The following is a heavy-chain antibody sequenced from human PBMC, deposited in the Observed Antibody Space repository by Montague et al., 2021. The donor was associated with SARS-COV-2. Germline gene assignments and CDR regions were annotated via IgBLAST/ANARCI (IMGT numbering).Heavy chain of an antibody. CDR2: IYDSGSD. J-gene: IGHJ5*02. CDR1: VGSISNYY. V-gene: IGHV4-59*01. D-gene: IGHD2-21*02. Sequence: SETLSLTCTVSVGSISNYYWTWIRQPPGKGLEWIGYIYDSGSDNXXPSLKSRSTISVDTSNNQFSLRLSSVTAADTAVYYCARAYCGGDCHVGPWGQGILVTVSP. CDR3: ARAYCGGDCHVGP.